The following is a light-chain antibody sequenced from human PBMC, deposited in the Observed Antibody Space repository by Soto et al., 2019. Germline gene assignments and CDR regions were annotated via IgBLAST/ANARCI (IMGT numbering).Light chain of an antibody. CDR2: EVT. J-gene: IGLJ1*01. CDR3: SSYAGSNTYV. CDR1: SSDIGVYKY. V-gene: IGLV2-8*01. Sequence: QSALTQPPSASGSPGQSVTISCTGTSSDIGVYKYVSWYQQRPGKAPKLIIYEVTKRPSGFPDRFSASKSGNTASLTVSGLQADDESDYYCSSYAGSNTYVFGTGTKLTVL.